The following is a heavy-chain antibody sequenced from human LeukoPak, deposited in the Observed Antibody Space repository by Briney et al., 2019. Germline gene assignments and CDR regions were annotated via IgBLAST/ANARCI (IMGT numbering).Heavy chain of an antibody. V-gene: IGHV1-69*05. CDR2: IIPIFGTA. CDR1: GGTFSSYA. CDR3: ARARRYGDYSLTG. D-gene: IGHD4-17*01. J-gene: IGHJ4*02. Sequence: SVKVSCKASGGTFSSYAISWVRQAPGQGLEWMGGIIPIFGTANYAQKFEGRVTITTDESTSTAYMELSSLRSEDTAVYYCARARRYGDYSLTGWGQGTLVTVSS.